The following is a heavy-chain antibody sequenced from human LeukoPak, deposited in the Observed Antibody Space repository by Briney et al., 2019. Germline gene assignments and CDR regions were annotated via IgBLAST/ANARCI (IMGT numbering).Heavy chain of an antibody. CDR1: GYTFTSYY. Sequence: GASVKVSCKASGYTFTSYYMHWVRQAPGQGLEWMGIINPSGGSTSYAQKFQGRVTMTRDTSTSTVYMELSSLRSEDTAVYYCARGAPPGTSYYYYGMDVWGQGTTVTVSS. J-gene: IGHJ6*02. D-gene: IGHD6-13*01. CDR3: ARGAPPGTSYYYYGMDV. CDR2: INPSGGST. V-gene: IGHV1-46*01.